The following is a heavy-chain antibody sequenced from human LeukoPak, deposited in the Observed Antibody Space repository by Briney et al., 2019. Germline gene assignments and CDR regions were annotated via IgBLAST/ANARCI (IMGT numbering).Heavy chain of an antibody. CDR2: ISYDGSNK. D-gene: IGHD2-2*01. V-gene: IGHV3-30-3*01. J-gene: IGHJ4*02. Sequence: GGSLRLSCAASGFTFSSYAMHWVRQAPGKGLEWVAVISYDGSNKYYADSVKGRFTISRDNSKNTLYLQMNSLRAEDTALYYCAKGGYCSSTICYTIGGPIDYWGQGTLVTVSS. CDR3: AKGGYCSSTICYTIGGPIDY. CDR1: GFTFSSYA.